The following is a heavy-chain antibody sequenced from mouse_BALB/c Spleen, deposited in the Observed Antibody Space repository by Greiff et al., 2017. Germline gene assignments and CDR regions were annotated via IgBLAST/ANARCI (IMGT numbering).Heavy chain of an antibody. V-gene: IGHV5-6*01. J-gene: IGHJ2*01. CDR3: ARRELTEDYFDY. CDR1: GFTFSSYG. CDR2: ISSGGSYT. D-gene: IGHD1-1*01. Sequence: EVQVVESGGDLVKPGGSLKLSCAASGFTFSSYGMSWVRQTPDKRLEWVATISSGGSYTYYPDSVKGRFTISRDNAKNTLYLQMSSLKSEDTAMYYCARRELTEDYFDYWGQGTTLTVSS.